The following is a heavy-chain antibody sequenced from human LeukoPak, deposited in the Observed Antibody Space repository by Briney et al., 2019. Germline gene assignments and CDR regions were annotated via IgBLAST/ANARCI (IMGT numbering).Heavy chain of an antibody. CDR3: AKGLLFTIIVVVNADAFDI. CDR2: ISYDGSSK. J-gene: IGHJ3*02. V-gene: IGHV3-30*18. Sequence: PGGSLRLSCAASGFTFSSYGMHWVRQAPGKGLEWVAVISYDGSSKYYADSVKGRFTISRDNSKNTLYLQMNSLRAEDTAVYYCAKGLLFTIIVVVNADAFDIWGQGTMVTVSS. CDR1: GFTFSSYG. D-gene: IGHD3-22*01.